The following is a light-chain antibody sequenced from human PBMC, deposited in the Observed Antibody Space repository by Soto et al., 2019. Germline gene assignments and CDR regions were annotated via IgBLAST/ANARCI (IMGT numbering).Light chain of an antibody. Sequence: EIVLTQSPGTLSLSPGERATLSCRASQSVSSNFVIWYQQKPGQAPRLLISGASNRATGIPDRFSGSGSGTYFTLTISRLAPEDFALYYCQQYGSSPYTFGRGTKLEIK. CDR2: GAS. V-gene: IGKV3-20*01. CDR1: QSVSSNF. CDR3: QQYGSSPYT. J-gene: IGKJ2*01.